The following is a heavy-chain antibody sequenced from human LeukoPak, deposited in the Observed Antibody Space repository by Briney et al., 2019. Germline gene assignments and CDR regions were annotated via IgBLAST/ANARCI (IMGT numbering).Heavy chain of an antibody. CDR2: IKIDGSVR. J-gene: IGHJ3*01. Sequence: GGSLRLSCAASGFSFSRYWMSWVRQAPGQGLERVANIKIDGSVRNYADSVKGRFTISRDNAANLLFLQMNNLRGEDTALYFCARERPAAASALELWGQGTRVTVSS. CDR1: GFSFSRYW. V-gene: IGHV3-7*01. CDR3: ARERPAAASALEL. D-gene: IGHD6-25*01.